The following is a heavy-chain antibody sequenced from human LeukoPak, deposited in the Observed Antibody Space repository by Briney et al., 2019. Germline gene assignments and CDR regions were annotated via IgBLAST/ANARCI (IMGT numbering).Heavy chain of an antibody. CDR2: ISSSSSTI. V-gene: IGHV3-48*02. D-gene: IGHD3-16*01. CDR3: AKAVQVLGGY. CDR1: GFSFSTYT. Sequence: GGSLRLSCAASGFSFSTYTMNWVRQAPGKGLDWVSYISSSSSTIYYADSVKGRFTISRDNANNSLYLQMNSLRDEDTAVYYCAKAVQVLGGYWGQGTLVTVSS. J-gene: IGHJ4*02.